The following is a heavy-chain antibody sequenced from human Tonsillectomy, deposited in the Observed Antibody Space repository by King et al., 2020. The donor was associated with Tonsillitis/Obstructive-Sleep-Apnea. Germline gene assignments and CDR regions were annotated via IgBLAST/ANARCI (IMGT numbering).Heavy chain of an antibody. CDR3: ATYKASKFDY. Sequence: VQLVESGAEVKKPGESLKISCKGSGYSFTHYWIGWVRQMPGKGLEWMGIIYPGDSDTRYSPSFQGQVTIAADKTTSTAYLQWSSLKASDTALYYCATYKASKFDYWGQGTLVTVSS. J-gene: IGHJ4*02. V-gene: IGHV5-51*01. CDR2: IYPGDSDT. CDR1: GYSFTHYW. D-gene: IGHD1-14*01.